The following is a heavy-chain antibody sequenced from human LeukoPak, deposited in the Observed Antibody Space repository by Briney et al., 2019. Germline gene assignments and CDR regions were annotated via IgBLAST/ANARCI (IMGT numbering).Heavy chain of an antibody. V-gene: IGHV1-69*02. CDR2: IIPILGIA. J-gene: IGHJ4*02. D-gene: IGHD2-2*01. CDR1: GGTFSSYT. CDR3: ARGYQLLIFDY. Sequence: VEVSCKASGGTFSSYTISWVRQAPGQGLEWMGRIIPILGIANYAQKFQGRVTITADKSTSTAYMELSSLRSEDTAVYYCARGYQLLIFDYWGQGTLVTVSS.